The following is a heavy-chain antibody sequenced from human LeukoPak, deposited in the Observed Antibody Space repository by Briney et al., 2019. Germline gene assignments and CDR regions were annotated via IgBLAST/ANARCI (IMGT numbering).Heavy chain of an antibody. D-gene: IGHD2-2*01. CDR3: ARDVSSTSFWWFDP. J-gene: IGHJ5*02. CDR1: GYTFTSHY. Sequence: GASVKVSCKASGYTFTSHYMHWVRQAPEQGLEWMGIINPSGGSTSYAQKFQGRVTMTRDMSTRTDYMELSSLRYEDTAVYYCARDVSSTSFWWFDPWGQGTLVIVSS. CDR2: INPSGGST. V-gene: IGHV1-46*01.